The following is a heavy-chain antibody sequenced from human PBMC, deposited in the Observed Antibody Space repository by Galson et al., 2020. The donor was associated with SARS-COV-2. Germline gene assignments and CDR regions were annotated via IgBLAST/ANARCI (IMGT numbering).Heavy chain of an antibody. D-gene: IGHD1-1*01. J-gene: IGHJ4*02. V-gene: IGHV3-49*03. CDR1: GFTFGDYA. CDR2: IRSKAYGGTT. Sequence: GESLKISCTASGFTFGDYAMSWFRQAPGKGLEWVVFIRSKAYGGTTEYAASVKGRFTILRDDSKSIAYLQMNSLKTEDTAVYYCTALNWNDVSDYWGQGTLVTVSS. CDR3: TALNWNDVSDY.